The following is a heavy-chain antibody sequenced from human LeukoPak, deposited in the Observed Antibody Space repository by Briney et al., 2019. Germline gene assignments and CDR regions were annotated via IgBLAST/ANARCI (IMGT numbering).Heavy chain of an antibody. J-gene: IGHJ5*02. V-gene: IGHV1-8*01. Sequence: GASVKVSCKTSGYTFSSYEINWVRQPPGQGLEWMGWMNPNSGNTAYAQNFQGRVTMTRDVSIRTAYMELSSLGSEDTAVYYCVRLFVQEPSGWFDPWGQGTLVTVS. CDR3: VRLFVQEPSGWFDP. D-gene: IGHD3-10*01. CDR2: MNPNSGNT. CDR1: GYTFSSYE.